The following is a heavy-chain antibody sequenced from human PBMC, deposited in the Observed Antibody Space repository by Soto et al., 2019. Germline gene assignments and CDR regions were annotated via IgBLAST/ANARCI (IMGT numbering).Heavy chain of an antibody. D-gene: IGHD3-10*01. J-gene: IGHJ4*02. CDR3: VTYASGGYYYFDY. CDR1: GGSISSAGYY. V-gene: IGHV4-39*01. CDR2: IYYSGST. Sequence: SETLSLTCTVSGGSISSAGYYWGWIRQPPGKGLEWIGSIYYSGSTYYHPSLKSRVSISVDLSKNQFSLTLNSVTAADTAVYFCVTYASGGYYYFDYWGQGSLVTV.